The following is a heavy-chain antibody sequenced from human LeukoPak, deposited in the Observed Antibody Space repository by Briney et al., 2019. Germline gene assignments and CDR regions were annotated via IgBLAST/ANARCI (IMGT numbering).Heavy chain of an antibody. D-gene: IGHD2-2*02. Sequence: GASVKVSCKASGGTFSSYAISWVRQAPGQGLEWMGGIIPIFGTANYAQKFQGRVTITTDESTSTAYMELSSLRSEDTAVYYCARDRGYCSSTSCYTLDYWEQGTLVTVSS. V-gene: IGHV1-69*05. J-gene: IGHJ4*02. CDR1: GGTFSSYA. CDR2: IIPIFGTA. CDR3: ARDRGYCSSTSCYTLDY.